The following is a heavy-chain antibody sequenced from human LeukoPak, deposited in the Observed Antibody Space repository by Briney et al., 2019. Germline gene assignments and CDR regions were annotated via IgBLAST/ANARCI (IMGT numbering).Heavy chain of an antibody. D-gene: IGHD4-23*01. J-gene: IGHJ4*02. Sequence: ASVKVSCKASGYTFTSYDINWVRQATGQGLEWMGWMNPNSGNTGYAQKFQGRVTMTRNTSISTAYMELSSLRSEDTAVYYCARGHPTVVTVLSDYWGQGTLVTASS. CDR2: MNPNSGNT. CDR1: GYTFTSYD. CDR3: ARGHPTVVTVLSDY. V-gene: IGHV1-8*01.